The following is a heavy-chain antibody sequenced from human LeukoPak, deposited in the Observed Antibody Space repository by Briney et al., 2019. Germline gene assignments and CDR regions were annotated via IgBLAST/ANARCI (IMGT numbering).Heavy chain of an antibody. V-gene: IGHV3-30-3*01. J-gene: IGHJ2*01. CDR2: ISYDGSNK. D-gene: IGHD6-13*01. CDR1: GFTFSSYA. Sequence: GGSLRLSCAASGFTFSSYAMHWVRQAPGKGLEWVAVISYDGSNKYYADSVKGRFTISRDNSKNTLYLQMNSLRAEDTAVYYCARGRIAAAGHWYFDLWGRGTLVTVSS. CDR3: ARGRIAAAGHWYFDL.